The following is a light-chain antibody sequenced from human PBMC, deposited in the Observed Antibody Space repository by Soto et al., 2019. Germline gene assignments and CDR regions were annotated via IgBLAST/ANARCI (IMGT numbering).Light chain of an antibody. CDR3: QHYHDWPPT. V-gene: IGKV1-39*01. Sequence: DIQMTQSPSSLSASVGDRVTITCRASQSISSYLNWYQQKPGKAPKLLIFAASSLQSGVPSRFSGSRSGPDFTLTISSLQSEDFAVYFCQHYHDWPPTFGPGTKVDIK. CDR1: QSISSY. J-gene: IGKJ3*01. CDR2: AAS.